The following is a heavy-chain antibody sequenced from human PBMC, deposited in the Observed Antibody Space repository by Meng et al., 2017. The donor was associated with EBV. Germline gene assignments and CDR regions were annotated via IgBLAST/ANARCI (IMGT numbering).Heavy chain of an antibody. V-gene: IGHV1-69*01. Sequence: QVRWLQSGAEVKKPGSAVKVSCRTSGGTFRSDAVSWVRQAPGQGLEWMGGLIPMVGAPHYAQKFQGRVTIIADESTSTHSMELNSLRSEDTAMYYCASESGRGFTPDYWGQGTLVTVSS. CDR2: LIPMVGAP. J-gene: IGHJ4*02. CDR3: ASESGRGFTPDY. D-gene: IGHD3-10*01. CDR1: GGTFRSDA.